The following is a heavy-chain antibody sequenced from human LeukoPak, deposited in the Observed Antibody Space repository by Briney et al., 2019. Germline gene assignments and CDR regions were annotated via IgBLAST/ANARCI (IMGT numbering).Heavy chain of an antibody. Sequence: ASVKVSCKASGYTFTGYYMHWVRQAPAQGLEWMGWINPNSGGTNYAQKFQGRVTMTRDTSISTAYMELSRLRSDDTAVNSCARIAVAGYFYYWGQGTMVTVSS. J-gene: IGHJ4*02. V-gene: IGHV1-2*02. CDR3: ARIAVAGYFYY. CDR2: INPNSGGT. D-gene: IGHD6-19*01. CDR1: GYTFTGYY.